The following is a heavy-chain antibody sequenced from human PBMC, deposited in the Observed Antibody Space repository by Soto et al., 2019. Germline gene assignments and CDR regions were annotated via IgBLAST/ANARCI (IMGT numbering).Heavy chain of an antibody. D-gene: IGHD5-18*01. Sequence: QVQLVQSGTEVKKPGASVKVSCKASGGTFSRSGFHWVRQAPGQGLEWMGMIVPSVDTTNYAQKFQARVTMSANQFTSTVYMELRSLRSEDTTVYYCESCPQPPDTADPYAVDVWGQGTRVIVSS. V-gene: IGHV1-69*18. J-gene: IGHJ6*01. CDR2: IVPSVDTT. CDR1: GGTFSRSG. CDR3: ESCPQPPDTADPYAVDV.